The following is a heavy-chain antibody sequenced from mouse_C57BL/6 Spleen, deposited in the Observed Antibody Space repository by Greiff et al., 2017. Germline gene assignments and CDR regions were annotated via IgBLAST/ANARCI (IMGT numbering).Heavy chain of an antibody. Sequence: QVQLKESGPGLVQPSQSLSITCTVSGFSLTSYGVHWVRQSPGKGLEWLGVIWSGGSTDYNAAFISRLSISKDNSKSQVFFKMNSLQADDTAIYYCARKTSYYSNYWYFDVWGTGTTVTVSS. CDR3: ARKTSYYSNYWYFDV. J-gene: IGHJ1*03. CDR2: IWSGGST. D-gene: IGHD2-5*01. V-gene: IGHV2-2*01. CDR1: GFSLTSYG.